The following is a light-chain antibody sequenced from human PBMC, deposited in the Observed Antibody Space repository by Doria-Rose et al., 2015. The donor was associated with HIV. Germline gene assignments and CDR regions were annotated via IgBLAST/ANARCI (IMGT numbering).Light chain of an antibody. CDR1: QSFSSTY. V-gene: IGKV3-20*01. J-gene: IGKJ1*01. CDR3: HQYGTSWM. Sequence: EIVLTQSPGTLSSSPGERATLSCRASQSFSSTYLAWYQQKPGQAPSLLIYDGSTRATGIPDRFSASGSGTDFTLTINRLEPEDFALYYCHQYGTSWMFGQGTKVEI. CDR2: DGS.